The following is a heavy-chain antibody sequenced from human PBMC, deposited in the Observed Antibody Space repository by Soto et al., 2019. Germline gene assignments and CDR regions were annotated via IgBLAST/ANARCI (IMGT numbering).Heavy chain of an antibody. CDR3: ARDSVRAAPDFDY. D-gene: IGHD6-25*01. CDR1: GFTFSTYG. CDR2: IWSGGNNR. Sequence: GGSLRLSCAASGFTFSTYGMPWVRQAPGKGLEWLAVIWSGGNNRYNVDSVKGRFTISRDDSKNTVYLQMNSLRAEDTAVYYCARDSVRAAPDFDYWGQGTLVTVSS. J-gene: IGHJ4*02. V-gene: IGHV3-33*01.